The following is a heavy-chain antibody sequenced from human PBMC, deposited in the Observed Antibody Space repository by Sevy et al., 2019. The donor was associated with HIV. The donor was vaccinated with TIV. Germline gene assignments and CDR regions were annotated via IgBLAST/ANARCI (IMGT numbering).Heavy chain of an antibody. CDR2: ISFDATNK. J-gene: IGHJ1*01. V-gene: IGHV3-30-3*01. CDR3: ALERLSSDVAEYFQN. D-gene: IGHD1-1*01. CDR1: GFTFNRYS. Sequence: GGSLRLSCAASGFTFNRYSMHWVRQAPGKGLEWVATISFDATNKHYPESLKGRFTISRDNFQNSLFLQRDRLRPEERAVYYCALERLSSDVAEYFQNWGQGTLVTVSS.